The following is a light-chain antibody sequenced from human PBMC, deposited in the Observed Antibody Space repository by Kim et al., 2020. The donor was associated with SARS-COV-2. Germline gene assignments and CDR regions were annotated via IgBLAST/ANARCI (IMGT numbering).Light chain of an antibody. Sequence: ASVGDTVTITCLASQAIRDDLAWYQQKPGRAPQLLIYAASTLLSGVPSRFSGSGSDTDFTLTVSSLQPEDFATYYCLQDYTYPRTFGQGTKVDIK. CDR2: AAS. V-gene: IGKV1-6*01. J-gene: IGKJ1*01. CDR1: QAIRDD. CDR3: LQDYTYPRT.